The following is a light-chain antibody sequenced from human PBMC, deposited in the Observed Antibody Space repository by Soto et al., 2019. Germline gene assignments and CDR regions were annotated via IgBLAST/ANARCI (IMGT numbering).Light chain of an antibody. Sequence: QAVVTQEPSLTVSPGGTVTLTCASSTGPVTSGHYPNWFQQKPGQAPRMLIYSTSNKHSWAPARFSGFLLGDRAALTLSGVQPEDEAESHCLLYYGGTWVFGGGTKVTVL. CDR1: TGPVTSGHY. CDR3: LLYYGGTWV. J-gene: IGLJ3*02. CDR2: STS. V-gene: IGLV7-43*01.